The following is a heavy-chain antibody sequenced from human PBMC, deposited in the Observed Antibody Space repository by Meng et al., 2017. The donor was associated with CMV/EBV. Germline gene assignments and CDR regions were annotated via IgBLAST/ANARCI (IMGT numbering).Heavy chain of an antibody. J-gene: IGHJ6*02. CDR2: IYSGGST. Sequence: GGSLRLSCAASGFTVSSNYMSWFRQDPGKGLEWVSVIYSGGSTYYADSVKGRFTISRDNAKNSLYLQMNSLRAEDTAVYYCARDDVVVTAQGGYYYYGMDVWGQGTTVTVSS. CDR1: GFTVSSNY. CDR3: ARDDVVVTAQGGYYYYGMDV. V-gene: IGHV3-53*01. D-gene: IGHD4-23*01.